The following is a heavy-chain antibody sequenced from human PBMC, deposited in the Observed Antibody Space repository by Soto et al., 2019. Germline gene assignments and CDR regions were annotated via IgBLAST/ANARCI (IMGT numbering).Heavy chain of an antibody. Sequence: GASLKISCKGSGYTFTTYWIGWMRQLPGKGLEWMGIIYPDDSDTKYSPSFQGHVTISADKSINTAYLQWSSLKASDTAMYYCARTASGRYDRSKYNNYGIGVSDRGSTFT. V-gene: IGHV5-51*01. CDR2: IYPDDSDT. CDR1: GYTFTTYW. CDR3: ARTASGRYDRSKYNNYGIGV. J-gene: IGHJ6*02. D-gene: IGHD3-10*01.